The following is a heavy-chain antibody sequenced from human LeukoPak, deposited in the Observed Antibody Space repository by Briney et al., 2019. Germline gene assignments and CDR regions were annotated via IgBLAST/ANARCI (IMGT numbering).Heavy chain of an antibody. CDR3: ARFYGGYFDY. J-gene: IGHJ4*02. CDR1: GFTVSGNY. V-gene: IGHV3-53*01. CDR2: IYSGGST. Sequence: GGSLRLSCAASGFTVSGNYMSWVRQAPGKGLEWVSIIYSGGSTYYADSVKGRFTISRDNSKNTLYPQLNRLTAEDTAIYYCARFYGGYFDYWGQGTLVSVSS. D-gene: IGHD4/OR15-4a*01.